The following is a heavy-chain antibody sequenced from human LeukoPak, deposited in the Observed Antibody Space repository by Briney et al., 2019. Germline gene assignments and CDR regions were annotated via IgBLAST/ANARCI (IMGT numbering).Heavy chain of an antibody. D-gene: IGHD5-18*01. Sequence: GGSLRLSCAASGFTFSNFGLNWVRQAPGEGLEWVAVIWYDGSNKYYADSVKGRFTISRDNSKNTLYLQMNSLRAEDTAVYYWGGGGGAMGIYYYGMDVWGQGTTVTVSS. V-gene: IGHV3-33*08. CDR2: IWYDGSNK. J-gene: IGHJ6*02. CDR3: GGGGGAMGIYYYGMDV. CDR1: GFTFSNFG.